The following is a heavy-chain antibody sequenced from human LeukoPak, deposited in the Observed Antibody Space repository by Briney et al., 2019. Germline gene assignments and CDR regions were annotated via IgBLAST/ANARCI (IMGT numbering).Heavy chain of an antibody. J-gene: IGHJ4*02. Sequence: PGGSLRLSCAASGFTFSSYGMHWVRQAPGKGLEWVAFIRYDGSNKYYADSVKGRFTISRDNSKNTLYLQMNSLRAEDTAVYYCAKTTIESYYYDSSGYYRPVFPPIDYWGQGTLVTVSS. CDR2: IRYDGSNK. D-gene: IGHD3-22*01. CDR1: GFTFSSYG. CDR3: AKTTIESYYYDSSGYYRPVFPPIDY. V-gene: IGHV3-30*02.